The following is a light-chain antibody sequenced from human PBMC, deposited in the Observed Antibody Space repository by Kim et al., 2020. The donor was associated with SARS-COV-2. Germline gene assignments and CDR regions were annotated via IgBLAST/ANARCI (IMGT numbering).Light chain of an antibody. CDR2: SNN. CDR1: SSNIGSNN. V-gene: IGLV1-44*01. Sequence: QSVLTQPPSASGTPGQRVTISCSGSSSNIGSNNVNWYQQLPGTAPKLLIYSNNQRPSGVPDRFSGSKSGTSASLAISGLQSEDEDDYYCAAWDDSLNGWVFGGGTKLTVL. CDR3: AAWDDSLNGWV. J-gene: IGLJ3*02.